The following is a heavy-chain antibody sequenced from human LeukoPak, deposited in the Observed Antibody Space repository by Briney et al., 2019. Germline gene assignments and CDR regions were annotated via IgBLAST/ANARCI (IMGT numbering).Heavy chain of an antibody. CDR1: GYSISTGYY. CDR3: ARHRGPAAGRFDP. D-gene: IGHD6-13*01. CDR2: FYHSESA. Sequence: PSETLSLTCTVSGYSISTGYYWGWIRQPPGKGLEWMGSFYHSESASYNPSLKNRVTISVDTSKNQFSLKLSSVTAADTAVYHCARHRGPAAGRFDPWGQGTLVTVSS. J-gene: IGHJ5*02. V-gene: IGHV4-38-2*02.